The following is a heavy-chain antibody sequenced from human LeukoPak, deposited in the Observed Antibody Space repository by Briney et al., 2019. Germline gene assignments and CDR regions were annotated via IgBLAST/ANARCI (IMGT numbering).Heavy chain of an antibody. CDR1: GFTFSSYA. CDR3: AKACGGDCSSSYYYYALDV. Sequence: GGSLRLSCAASGFTFSSYAMSWVRQAPGKGLEWVSSISRSAGSTYYGDSVKGRFTISRDNSRNTLYLQMNSLRAEDTAVYYYAKACGGDCSSSYYYYALDVWGQGTTVTVSS. J-gene: IGHJ6*02. V-gene: IGHV3-23*01. D-gene: IGHD2-21*02. CDR2: ISRSAGST.